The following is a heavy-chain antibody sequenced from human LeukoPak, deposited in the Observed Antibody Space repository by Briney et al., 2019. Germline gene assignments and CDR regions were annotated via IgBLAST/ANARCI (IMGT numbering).Heavy chain of an antibody. V-gene: IGHV5-51*01. CDR2: IYPSDSDT. CDR3: ARWGEAVVGRGGGDSFDI. Sequence: GESLKISCKGSGYRFTSYWIGWVRQMPGIGLEWMGIIYPSDSDTKYSPSFQGQVTMSVDKSISTAYMQWSSLKASDTAMYYCARWGEAVVGRGGGDSFDIWGQGTMVTVSS. CDR1: GYRFTSYW. J-gene: IGHJ3*02. D-gene: IGHD6-13*01.